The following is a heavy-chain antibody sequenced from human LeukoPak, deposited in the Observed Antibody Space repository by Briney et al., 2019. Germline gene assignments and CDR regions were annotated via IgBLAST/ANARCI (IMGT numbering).Heavy chain of an antibody. CDR1: GFTFSSYG. Sequence: GGSLRLSCAASGFTFSSYGMHWVRQAPGKGLEWVAVIWYDGSNKFYADSAKGRFTISRDNSKNTLYLQMNSLRAEDTAVYYCAKEAVAVAGTWFDPWGQGTLVTVSS. D-gene: IGHD6-19*01. CDR3: AKEAVAVAGTWFDP. CDR2: IWYDGSNK. J-gene: IGHJ5*02. V-gene: IGHV3-33*06.